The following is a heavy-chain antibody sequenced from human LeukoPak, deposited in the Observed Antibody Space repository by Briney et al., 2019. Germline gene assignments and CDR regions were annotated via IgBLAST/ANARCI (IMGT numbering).Heavy chain of an antibody. J-gene: IGHJ5*02. Sequence: PGGSLRLSCAASGSTFSSYAMSWVRQAPGKGLEWVSAISGSGGSTYYADSVKGRFTISRDNSKNTLYLQMNSLRAEDTAVYYCAKAGEAAIHNWFDPWGQGTLVTVSS. D-gene: IGHD3-10*01. CDR3: AKAGEAAIHNWFDP. V-gene: IGHV3-23*01. CDR1: GSTFSSYA. CDR2: ISGSGGST.